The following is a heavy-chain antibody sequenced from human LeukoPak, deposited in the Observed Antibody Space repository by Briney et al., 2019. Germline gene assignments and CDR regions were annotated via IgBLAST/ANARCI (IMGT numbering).Heavy chain of an antibody. V-gene: IGHV4-59*12. CDR2: IYYSGST. CDR3: ARDAWYYYDSSGYYSTYYYYYMDV. Sequence: SETLSLTCTVSGGSISSYYWSWLRQPPGKGLEWLGYIYYSGSTNYNPSLKSRVTISVDTSKNQFSLKLSSVTAADTAVYYCARDAWYYYDSSGYYSTYYYYYMDVWGKGTTVTISS. J-gene: IGHJ6*03. CDR1: GGSISSYY. D-gene: IGHD3-22*01.